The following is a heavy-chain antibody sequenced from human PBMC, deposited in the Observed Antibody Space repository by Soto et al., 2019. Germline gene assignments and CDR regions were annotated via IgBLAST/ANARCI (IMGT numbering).Heavy chain of an antibody. J-gene: IGHJ4*02. D-gene: IGHD5-18*01. Sequence: VQLLESGGGLVQPGGSLRLSCAASGFTFSSYGMHWVRQAPGKGLEWVAVISYDGSNKYYADSVKGRFTISRDNSKNTLYLQMNSLRAEDTAVYYCAKGPHGYSYGYFDYWGQGTLVTVSS. V-gene: IGHV3-30*18. CDR2: ISYDGSNK. CDR1: GFTFSSYG. CDR3: AKGPHGYSYGYFDY.